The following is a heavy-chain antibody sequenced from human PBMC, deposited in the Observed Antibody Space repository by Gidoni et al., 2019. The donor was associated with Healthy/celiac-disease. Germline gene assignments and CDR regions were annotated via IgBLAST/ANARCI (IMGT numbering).Heavy chain of an antibody. D-gene: IGHD3-3*01. Sequence: EVQLVESGGGLVQPGGSLRLPCAASGFTFSSYWMSWVRPAPGKGLECVANIKQDGSEKYYVDSVKGRFTISRDNAKNSLYLQMNSLRAEDTAVYYCARHYDFWSGYYLDYWGQGTLVTVSS. CDR3: ARHYDFWSGYYLDY. CDR1: GFTFSSYW. J-gene: IGHJ4*02. CDR2: IKQDGSEK. V-gene: IGHV3-7*01.